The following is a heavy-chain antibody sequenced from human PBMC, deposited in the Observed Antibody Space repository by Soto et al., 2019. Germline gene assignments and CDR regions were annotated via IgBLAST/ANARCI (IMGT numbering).Heavy chain of an antibody. Sequence: QVQLVESGGGVVQPGRSLRLSCAASGFTFSSDGMHWVRQAPGKGLEWVAVISYDGSNKYYADSVKGRFTISRDNSKNTLYLQMNSLSAEDTAVYYCAKDLRVGATVVHYYYYGMDVWGQGTTVTVSS. V-gene: IGHV3-30*18. J-gene: IGHJ6*02. D-gene: IGHD1-26*01. CDR3: AKDLRVGATVVHYYYYGMDV. CDR1: GFTFSSDG. CDR2: ISYDGSNK.